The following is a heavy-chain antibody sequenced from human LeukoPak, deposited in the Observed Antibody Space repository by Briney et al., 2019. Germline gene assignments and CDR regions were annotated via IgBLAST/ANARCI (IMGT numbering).Heavy chain of an antibody. CDR3: ARHTTRTQNGAFDI. J-gene: IGHJ3*02. D-gene: IGHD1-1*01. CDR1: GGAISSSCCY. V-gene: IGHV4-39*01. CDR2: IYYSGST. Sequence: PSETLSLTCTVSGGAISSSCCYWGWIRQPPGKGLEWIGLIYYSGSTFYNPSLKSRVTISVDTSKKQFSLKLSSVTAADTAVYYCARHTTRTQNGAFDIWGQGAMVTVSS.